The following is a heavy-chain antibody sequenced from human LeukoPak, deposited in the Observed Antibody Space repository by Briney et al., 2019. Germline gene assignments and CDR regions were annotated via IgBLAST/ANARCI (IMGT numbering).Heavy chain of an antibody. Sequence: ASVKVSCKASGYTFTSYDINWVRQATGQGLEWMGWMNPNSGNTGYAQKFQGRVTITRNTSISTAYMELSSLRSEDTAVYYCARGSTHYDFWSGYWGPRYYYYMDVWGKGTTVTVSS. CDR3: ARGSTHYDFWSGYWGPRYYYYMDV. V-gene: IGHV1-8*03. CDR1: GYTFTSYD. J-gene: IGHJ6*03. CDR2: MNPNSGNT. D-gene: IGHD3-3*01.